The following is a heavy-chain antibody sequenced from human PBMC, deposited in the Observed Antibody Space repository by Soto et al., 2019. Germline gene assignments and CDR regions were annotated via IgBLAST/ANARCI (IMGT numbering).Heavy chain of an antibody. V-gene: IGHV2-26*01. CDR3: ARRHLAVAVSPWFDP. CDR2: IDSSGEK. CDR1: GLSITDSEMG. Sequence: QVTLKESGPVLVKPTETLTLRCTVSGLSITDSEMGVSWIRQPPGQPLEWLAHIDSSGEKSYRTFLKSRLAISKDTSKSQIVLTMTNMDPADTATYYWARRHLAVAVSPWFDPCGQGIPVTVSS. J-gene: IGHJ5*02. D-gene: IGHD6-19*01.